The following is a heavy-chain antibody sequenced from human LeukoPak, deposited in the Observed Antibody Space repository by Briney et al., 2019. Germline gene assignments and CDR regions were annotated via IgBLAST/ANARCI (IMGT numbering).Heavy chain of an antibody. J-gene: IGHJ5*02. V-gene: IGHV3-66*02. CDR1: GFTFSSNY. Sequence: GGSLRLSCAASGFTFSSNYMSWVRQAPGKGLEWVSVIYSGGSTYYADSVKGRFTISRDNSKNTLYLQMNSLRAEDTAVYYCANHYDFWSGYSNWFDPWGQGTLVTVSS. CDR3: ANHYDFWSGYSNWFDP. D-gene: IGHD3-3*01. CDR2: IYSGGST.